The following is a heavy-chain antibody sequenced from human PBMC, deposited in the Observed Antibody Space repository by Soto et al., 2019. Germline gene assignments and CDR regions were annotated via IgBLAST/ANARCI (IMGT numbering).Heavy chain of an antibody. J-gene: IGHJ6*02. CDR1: GYSFTSYW. V-gene: IGHV5-10-1*01. CDR3: ARLETRVVAATDYYYGMDV. Sequence: PGESLKISCKGSGYSFTSYWISWVRQMPGKGLEWMGSIDPSDSYTNYSPSFQCHVTISADKSISTAYLQWSSLKASDTAMYYCARLETRVVAATDYYYGMDVWGQGTTVPVSS. CDR2: IDPSDSYT. D-gene: IGHD2-15*01.